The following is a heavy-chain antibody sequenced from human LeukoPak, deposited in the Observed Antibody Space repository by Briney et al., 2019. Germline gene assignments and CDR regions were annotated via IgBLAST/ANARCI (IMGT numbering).Heavy chain of an antibody. CDR3: ASYLRTEWFDY. CDR2: INHSGST. CDR1: GGSFSGYY. D-gene: IGHD3-3*01. Sequence: SETLSLTCAVYGGSFSGYYWSWIRQPPGKGLEWMGEINHSGSTNYNPSLKSRVTISVDTSKNQFSLKLSSVTAADTAVYYCASYLRTEWFDYWGQGTLVTVSS. J-gene: IGHJ4*02. V-gene: IGHV4-34*01.